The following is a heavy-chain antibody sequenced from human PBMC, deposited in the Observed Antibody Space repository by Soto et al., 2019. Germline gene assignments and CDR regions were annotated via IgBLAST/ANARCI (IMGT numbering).Heavy chain of an antibody. CDR1: GFTFSSYA. CDR3: AKPHHYDILTGYYHY. CDR2: ISGSGGST. J-gene: IGHJ4*02. Sequence: GGSLRLSCAASGFTFSSYAMTWVRQAPGKGLEWVSAISGSGGSTYYADSVKGRFTISRDNSKNTLYLQMNSLRAEDTAVYYCAKPHHYDILTGYYHYWGQGTLVTVSS. D-gene: IGHD3-9*01. V-gene: IGHV3-23*01.